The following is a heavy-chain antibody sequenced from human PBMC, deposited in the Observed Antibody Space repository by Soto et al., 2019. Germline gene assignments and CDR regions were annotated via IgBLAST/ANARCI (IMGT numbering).Heavy chain of an antibody. CDR2: IKQDGSEK. Sequence: GGSLRLSCAASGFTFSSYWMSWVRQAPGKGLEWVANIKQDGSEKYYVDSVKGRFTISRDNAKNSLYLQMNSLRAEDTAVYYCARAMTTVTTEDAFDIWGQGTMVTVSS. CDR1: GFTFSSYW. D-gene: IGHD4-17*01. J-gene: IGHJ3*02. CDR3: ARAMTTVTTEDAFDI. V-gene: IGHV3-7*01.